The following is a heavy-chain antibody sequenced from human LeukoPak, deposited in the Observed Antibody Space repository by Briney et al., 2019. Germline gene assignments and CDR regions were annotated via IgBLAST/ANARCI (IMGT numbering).Heavy chain of an antibody. Sequence: PGGSLRLSCAASGFTFNTYTMNWVRQAPGKGLEWVANIKQDGSEKYYVDSVKGRFTISRDNAKNSLYLQMNSLRAEDTAVYYCARDYYGMDVWGQGTTVTVSS. CDR3: ARDYYGMDV. V-gene: IGHV3-7*01. J-gene: IGHJ6*02. CDR2: IKQDGSEK. CDR1: GFTFNTYT.